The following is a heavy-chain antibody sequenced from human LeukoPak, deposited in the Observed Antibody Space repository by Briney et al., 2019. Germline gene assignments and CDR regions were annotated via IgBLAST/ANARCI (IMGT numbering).Heavy chain of an antibody. CDR1: GGSISSYY. Sequence: SETLSLTCTVSGGSISSYYWSWTRQPPGKGLEWIGYIYTSGSTNFNPSLKSRVTISVDTSKNQFSLKLSSVTAADTAVYYCARHYYYGSGSPFDYWGQGTLVTVSS. CDR3: ARHYYYGSGSPFDY. CDR2: IYTSGST. J-gene: IGHJ4*02. V-gene: IGHV4-4*09. D-gene: IGHD3-10*01.